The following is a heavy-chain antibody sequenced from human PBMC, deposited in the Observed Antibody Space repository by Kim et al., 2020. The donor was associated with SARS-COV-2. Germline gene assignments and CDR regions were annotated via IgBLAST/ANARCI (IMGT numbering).Heavy chain of an antibody. CDR3: VKDLGNYGMDV. CDR2: ISSNGGRT. CDR1: GFTFSTYA. V-gene: IGHV3-64D*06. J-gene: IGHJ6*02. Sequence: GGSLRLSCSGSGFTFSTYAMHWVRQAPGKGLEYVSLISSNGGRTYYADSVKGRFTISRDNSKNTLYLQMSSLRGDDTAVYYCVKDLGNYGMDVWGQGTTVAVSS.